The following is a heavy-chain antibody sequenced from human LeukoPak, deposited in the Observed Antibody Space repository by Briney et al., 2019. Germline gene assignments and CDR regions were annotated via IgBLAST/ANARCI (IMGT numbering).Heavy chain of an antibody. CDR1: GFTFDDYA. V-gene: IGHV3-23*01. J-gene: IGHJ4*02. D-gene: IGHD6-25*01. Sequence: PGGSLRLSCAASGFTFDDYAMQWVRQAPGKGLEWVSAISGGGGPTYYADSVKGRFTISRDNSKNTLYLQMNSLRAEDAAEYFCAKNSGYSWQYFFDYWGQGTLVTVSS. CDR3: AKNSGYSWQYFFDY. CDR2: ISGGGGPT.